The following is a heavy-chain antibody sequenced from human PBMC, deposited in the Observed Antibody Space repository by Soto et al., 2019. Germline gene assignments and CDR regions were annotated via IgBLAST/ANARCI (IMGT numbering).Heavy chain of an antibody. CDR2: INHSGVT. Sequence: TSETLSLTCAVYGGSFSGYYLSWIRQPPGKGLEWIGEINHSGVTNYKPSLKRRVTISVDTSKNQFSLQLKSVTAADTALYYCARFSGSYYYAMDVWGQGSTVTSP. J-gene: IGHJ6*02. D-gene: IGHD6-19*01. V-gene: IGHV4-34*01. CDR1: GGSFSGYY. CDR3: ARFSGSYYYAMDV.